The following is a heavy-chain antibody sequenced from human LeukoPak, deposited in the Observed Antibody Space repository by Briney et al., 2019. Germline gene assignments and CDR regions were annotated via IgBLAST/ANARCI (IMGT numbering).Heavy chain of an antibody. J-gene: IGHJ5*02. CDR3: ARSPWAAVAVSFWFDP. V-gene: IGHV1-2*02. CDR1: LYSFNGYY. CDR2: INPNSGGT. D-gene: IGHD6-19*01. Sequence: GASVNVSCKPSLYSFNGYYMHWVQPAPGQGLEWMGWINPNSGGTNYAQKFQGRVTMTRDTSISTAYMELSRLRSDDPAVYYCARSPWAAVAVSFWFDPWGQGTLVTVSS.